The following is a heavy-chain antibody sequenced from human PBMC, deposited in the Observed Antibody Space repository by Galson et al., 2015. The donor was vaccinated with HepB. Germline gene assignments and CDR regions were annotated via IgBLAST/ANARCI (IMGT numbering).Heavy chain of an antibody. J-gene: IGHJ6*03. Sequence: SLRLSCAASGFTFSGSAMHWVRQASGKGLEWVGRIRSKANSYATAYAASVKGRFTISRDDSKNTAYLQMNSLKTEDTAVYYCTRGIAALRRGYYYYYMDVWGKGTTVTVSS. CDR2: IRSKANSYAT. V-gene: IGHV3-73*01. D-gene: IGHD6-13*01. CDR3: TRGIAALRRGYYYYYMDV. CDR1: GFTFSGSA.